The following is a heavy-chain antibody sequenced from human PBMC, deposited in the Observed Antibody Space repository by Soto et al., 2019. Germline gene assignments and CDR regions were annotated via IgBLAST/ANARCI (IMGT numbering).Heavy chain of an antibody. J-gene: IGHJ5*02. CDR2: ISAYNGNT. CDR1: GYTFTSYG. Sequence: QVQLVQSGAEVKKPGASVKVSCKASGYTFTSYGISWVRQAPGQGREGLGWISAYNGNTNYAQKLQGRVTMTTDTSTSTAYMELRSLRSDDTAVYYCARGVVGATWGGNWFDPWGQGTLVTVSS. CDR3: ARGVVGATWGGNWFDP. D-gene: IGHD1-26*01. V-gene: IGHV1-18*01.